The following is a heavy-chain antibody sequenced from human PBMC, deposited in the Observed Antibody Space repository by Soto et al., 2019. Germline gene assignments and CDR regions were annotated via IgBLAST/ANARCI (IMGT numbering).Heavy chain of an antibody. CDR1: GFTFSSYG. J-gene: IGHJ6*03. Sequence: QVQLVESGGGVVQPGRSLRLSCAASGFTFSSYGMHWVRQAPGKGLEWVAVIWYDGSNKYYADSVKGRFTISRDNSKNTLYLQMNSLRAEDTAVYCCARDGSYDLGTYSYYYMDVWGKGTTVTVSS. CDR2: IWYDGSNK. CDR3: ARDGSYDLGTYSYYYMDV. D-gene: IGHD5-12*01. V-gene: IGHV3-33*01.